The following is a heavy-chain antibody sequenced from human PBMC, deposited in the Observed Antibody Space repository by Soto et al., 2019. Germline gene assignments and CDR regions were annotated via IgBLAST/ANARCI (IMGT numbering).Heavy chain of an antibody. V-gene: IGHV4-59*01. CDR2: IYYSGST. J-gene: IGHJ5*02. CDR1: GGSISSYY. D-gene: IGHD3-16*01. Sequence: SETLSLTCTVSGGSISSYYWSWIRQPPGKGLEWIGYIYYSGSTNYNPSLKSRVTISVDTSKNQFSLKLSSVTAADTAVYYCARMYYDYVWGSSNWFDPWGQGTLVTV. CDR3: ARMYYDYVWGSSNWFDP.